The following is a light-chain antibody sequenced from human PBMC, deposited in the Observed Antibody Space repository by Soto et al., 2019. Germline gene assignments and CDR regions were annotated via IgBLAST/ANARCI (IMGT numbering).Light chain of an antibody. CDR1: QNIYSN. Sequence: EIVMTQSPATLSVSPGETATLSCRASQNIYSNIAWYQQRPGQAPRLLIYGASSRATGIPDRFSGSGSGTDFTLTISRLEPEDFAVYYCQQYGSSPITFGQGTRLEIK. J-gene: IGKJ5*01. V-gene: IGKV3-20*01. CDR3: QQYGSSPIT. CDR2: GAS.